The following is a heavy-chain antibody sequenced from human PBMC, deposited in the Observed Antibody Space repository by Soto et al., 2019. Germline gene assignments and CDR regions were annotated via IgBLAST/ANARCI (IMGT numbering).Heavy chain of an antibody. CDR1: GATFSSDT. CDR2: IIPILGIA. D-gene: IGHD4-17*01. V-gene: IGHV1-69*02. CDR3: ASPDYGDYGGYYYYGMDV. Sequence: SVKVSCKASGATFSSDTISWVRQPPGQRLEWMGRIIPILGIANYAQKFQGRVTITADKSTSTAYMELSSLRSEDTAVYYCASPDYGDYGGYYYYGMDVWGQGTTVTVSS. J-gene: IGHJ6*02.